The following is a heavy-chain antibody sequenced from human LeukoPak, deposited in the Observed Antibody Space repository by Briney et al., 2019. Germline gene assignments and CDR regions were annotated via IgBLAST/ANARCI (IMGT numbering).Heavy chain of an antibody. CDR1: GFTFNSYG. CDR2: ISISGSGSST. CDR3: AELGITMIGGV. D-gene: IGHD3-10*02. V-gene: IGHV3-23*01. J-gene: IGHJ6*04. Sequence: PGGTLRLSCAASGFTFNSYGMSWVRQAPGKGLEWVSGISISGSGSSTYYADSVKGRFTISRDNSKNTVYLQMNSLRAEDTAVYYCAELGITMIGGVWGKGTTVTISS.